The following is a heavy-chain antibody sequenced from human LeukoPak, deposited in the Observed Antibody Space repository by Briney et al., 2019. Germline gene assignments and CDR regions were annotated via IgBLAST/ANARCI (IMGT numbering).Heavy chain of an antibody. D-gene: IGHD2-21*01. J-gene: IGHJ6*02. CDR2: VYFSGRT. CDR3: ARVHSDGPPVAMDV. CDR1: GGSISSYF. V-gene: IGHV4-59*01. Sequence: TSETLSLTCTVSGGSISSYFWSWIRQPPGKGLEWIGFVYFSGRTSYNPSLKSRVSISLDTSKNQISLKVSSLTAADTAVYYCARVHSDGPPVAMDVWGQGTTVTVSS.